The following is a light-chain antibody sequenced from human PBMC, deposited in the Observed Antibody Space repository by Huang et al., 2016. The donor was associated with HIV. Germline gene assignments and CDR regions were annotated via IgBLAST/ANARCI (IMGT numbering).Light chain of an antibody. CDR2: LAS. V-gene: IGKV4-1*01. Sequence: DIIMTQSPDSLAVSLGERATLNCRSSQSVYSSSTRKDYMAWFQQKPGQHPRWVLFLASTREAAVPDRFSGSGAGTHFTLTIANLEAEDAAIYYCQQYYSSPQTFGQGTRVEVK. CDR1: QSVYSSSTRKDY. CDR3: QQYYSSPQT. J-gene: IGKJ1*01.